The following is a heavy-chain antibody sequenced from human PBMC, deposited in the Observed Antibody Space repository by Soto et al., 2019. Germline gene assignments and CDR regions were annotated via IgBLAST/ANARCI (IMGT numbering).Heavy chain of an antibody. CDR1: GGTFSTYA. CDR2: IIPSFGSA. J-gene: IGHJ5*02. V-gene: IGHV1-69*06. D-gene: IGHD6-19*01. Sequence: QVQLVQSGAEVKTPGSSVRVSCKASGGTFSTYALSWVRQAPGQGLEWMGGIIPSFGSANYAQRFRDRVTTTVDKSTRTGYMELSGLRSYDTVVYYRARDRVAVTERWFDPSGQGTLVTVSS. CDR3: ARDRVAVTERWFDP.